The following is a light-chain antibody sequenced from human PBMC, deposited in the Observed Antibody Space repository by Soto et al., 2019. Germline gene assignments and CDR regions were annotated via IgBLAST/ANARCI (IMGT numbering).Light chain of an antibody. Sequence: QSALTQPASVSGSPGQSITISCTGTSSDVGGYNYVSWYQQHPGKAPKLMIYEVSNRPSGVSNRFSGSKSGNTASLTISGLQAEDEADYCSSYTYSSTLHVVFGGGTKLTVL. CDR3: SSYTYSSTLHVV. CDR2: EVS. V-gene: IGLV2-14*01. CDR1: SSDVGGYNY. J-gene: IGLJ2*01.